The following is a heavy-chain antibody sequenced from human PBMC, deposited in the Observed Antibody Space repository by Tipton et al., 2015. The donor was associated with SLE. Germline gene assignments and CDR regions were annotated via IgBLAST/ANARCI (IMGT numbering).Heavy chain of an antibody. D-gene: IGHD5-24*01. CDR2: IYYSGST. V-gene: IGHV4-39*07. CDR3: ARGDGYNLFDY. J-gene: IGHJ4*02. CDR1: GGSISSSSYY. Sequence: TLSLTCTVSGGSISSSSYYWGWIRQPPGKGLEWIGIIYYSGSTYYNPSLKSRVTISVDTSKNQFSLKLSSVTAADTAVYYCARGDGYNLFDYWGQGTLVTVSS.